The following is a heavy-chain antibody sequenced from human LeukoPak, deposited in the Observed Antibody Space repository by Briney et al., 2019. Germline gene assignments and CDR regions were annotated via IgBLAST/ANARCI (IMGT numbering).Heavy chain of an antibody. J-gene: IGHJ4*02. V-gene: IGHV4-59*12. D-gene: IGHD4-17*01. CDR1: GGSISSYY. CDR3: ARGPPGYGDRDY. Sequence: PSETLSLTCTVSGGSISSYYWSWIRQPPGKGLEWIGYIYYSGSTNYNPSLKSRVTISVDTSKNQFSLKLSSVTAADTAVYYCARGPPGYGDRDYWGQGTLVTVSS. CDR2: IYYSGST.